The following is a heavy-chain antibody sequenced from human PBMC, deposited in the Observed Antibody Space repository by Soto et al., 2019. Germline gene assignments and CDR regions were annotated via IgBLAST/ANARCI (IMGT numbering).Heavy chain of an antibody. V-gene: IGHV4-4*02. CDR3: AMDHCTIVGGTIGDY. CDR2: IYHSGST. J-gene: IGHJ4*02. CDR1: GGSISSSNW. Sequence: QVQLQESGPGLVKPSGTLSLTCAVSGGSISSSNWWSWVRQPPGKGLEWIGEIYHSGSTNYHPYLKSRVTKAVDKSKNQDSLKLSSVTAADTAVYYCAMDHCTIVGGTIGDYWGQGTLVTVSS. D-gene: IGHD1-26*01.